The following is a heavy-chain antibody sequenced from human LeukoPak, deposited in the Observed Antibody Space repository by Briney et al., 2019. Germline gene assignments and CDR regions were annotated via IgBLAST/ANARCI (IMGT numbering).Heavy chain of an antibody. V-gene: IGHV3-23*01. CDR3: AKDLALRGNYYFDY. CDR1: GFTFSSYA. CDR2: ISGSGGST. D-gene: IGHD4-23*01. Sequence: PGGSLRLSCAASGFTFSSYAMSWVRRAPGKGLEWVSAISGSGGSTYYADSVKGRFTISRDNSKNTLYLQMNSLRAEDTAVYYCAKDLALRGNYYFDYWGQGTLVTVSS. J-gene: IGHJ4*02.